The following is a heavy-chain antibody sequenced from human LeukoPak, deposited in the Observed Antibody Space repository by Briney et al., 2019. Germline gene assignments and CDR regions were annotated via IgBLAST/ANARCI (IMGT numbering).Heavy chain of an antibody. Sequence: PGGSLRLSCAASGFTFSSYWMHWVRQAPGKGLVWVSRINTDGSSTNYADSVKGRFTISRDNAKNTLYLQMNSLRAEDTAVYYCARPGYSSGWYDSWGQGTLVTASS. CDR2: INTDGSST. CDR1: GFTFSSYW. CDR3: ARPGYSSGWYDS. J-gene: IGHJ5*01. D-gene: IGHD6-19*01. V-gene: IGHV3-74*01.